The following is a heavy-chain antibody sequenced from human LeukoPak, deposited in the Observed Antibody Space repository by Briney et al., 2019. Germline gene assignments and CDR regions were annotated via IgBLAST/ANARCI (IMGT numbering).Heavy chain of an antibody. CDR3: ARTHSGSYFGY. CDR1: GDSIRTYY. Sequence: SETLSLTCTVSGDSIRTYYWSWIRQPPGEGLEWIGYIYYSGSTNYNPSLKSRVTISVDTSKNQFSLKLSSVTAADTAVYYCARTHSGSYFGYWGQGTLVTVSS. J-gene: IGHJ4*02. V-gene: IGHV4-59*01. CDR2: IYYSGST. D-gene: IGHD1-26*01.